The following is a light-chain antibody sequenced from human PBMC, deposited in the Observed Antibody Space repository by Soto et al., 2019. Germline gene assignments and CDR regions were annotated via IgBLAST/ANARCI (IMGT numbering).Light chain of an antibody. Sequence: EIVLTQSPGTLSLSPGERATHSCRASQSVSHNNLAWYQQKPGQAPRLLIYSASSRTGGTPDRFSGSGSGTDFTLTISGLEPEDFAVYYCQQHGSSPGTFGQGTKVEIK. V-gene: IGKV3-20*01. CDR3: QQHGSSPGT. CDR1: QSVSHNN. J-gene: IGKJ1*01. CDR2: SAS.